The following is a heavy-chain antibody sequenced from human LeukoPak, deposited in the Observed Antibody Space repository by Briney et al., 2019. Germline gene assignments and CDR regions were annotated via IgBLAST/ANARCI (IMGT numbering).Heavy chain of an antibody. CDR2: INPSGGSR. CDR3: ATGGLLAVAPHQYYFDY. J-gene: IGHJ4*02. CDR1: RYTFTSYF. Sequence: ASVNVSCKASRYTFTSYFIHWVRQAPGQGLEWMGIINPSGGSRTYAQKFQGRVTMTRDTSTSTVYMELSSLGSDDTAVFYCATGGLLAVAPHQYYFDYWGQGTLVTVSS. D-gene: IGHD2-8*02. V-gene: IGHV1-46*01.